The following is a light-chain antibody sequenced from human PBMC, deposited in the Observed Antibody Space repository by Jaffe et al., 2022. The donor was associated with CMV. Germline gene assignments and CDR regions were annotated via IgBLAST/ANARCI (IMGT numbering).Light chain of an antibody. J-gene: IGKJ4*01. V-gene: IGKV1-39*01. Sequence: DIQMTQSPSSLSASIGDRVTITCRASQNIATYLNWYQQKPGKAPNLLIFTASSLHTGVPSRFSGSGSGTDFTLTISSLQPEDFATYYCQQSFSSLTFGGGTKVQIK. CDR3: QQSFSSLT. CDR1: QNIATY. CDR2: TAS.